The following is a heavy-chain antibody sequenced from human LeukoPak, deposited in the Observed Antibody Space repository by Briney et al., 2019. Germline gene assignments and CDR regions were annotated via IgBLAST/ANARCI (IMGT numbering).Heavy chain of an antibody. CDR1: GGSFSGYY. J-gene: IGHJ4*02. V-gene: IGHV4-34*01. CDR3: ARGVTRLMYFDY. Sequence: SETLSLTCAVYGGSFSGYYWSWIRQPPGKGLEWIGEINHSGSTNYNPSLKSRVTISVDTSKNQFSLKLSSVTAADTAVYYCARGVTRLMYFDYWGQGTLVTVSS. D-gene: IGHD2-21*02. CDR2: INHSGST.